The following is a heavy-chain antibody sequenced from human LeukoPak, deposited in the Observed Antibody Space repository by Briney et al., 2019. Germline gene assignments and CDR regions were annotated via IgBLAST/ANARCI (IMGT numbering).Heavy chain of an antibody. D-gene: IGHD3-16*01. Sequence: GASVKVSCKTSGGTVSTYTINWVRQGPGQGLEWMGGIIPIFGTANYAQKFQGRVTITTDESTGTAYMELSSLRSEDTAVYYCARGGFDMITFGGVTAPCDYWGQGTLVTVSS. CDR3: ARGGFDMITFGGVTAPCDY. CDR2: IIPIFGTA. J-gene: IGHJ4*02. V-gene: IGHV1-69*05. CDR1: GGTVSTYT.